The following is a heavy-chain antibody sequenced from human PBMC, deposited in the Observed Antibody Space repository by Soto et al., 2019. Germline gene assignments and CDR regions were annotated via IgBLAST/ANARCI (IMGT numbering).Heavy chain of an antibody. Sequence: PGGSLRLSCAASGFTFSSYGMHWVRQAPGKGLEWVAVISYDGSNKYYADSVKGRFTISRDNSKNTLYLQMNSLRAEDTAVYYCAKDLHPPFLQLAYYYYGMDVWGQGTTVTVSS. D-gene: IGHD6-13*01. CDR1: GFTFSSYG. V-gene: IGHV3-30*18. J-gene: IGHJ6*02. CDR3: AKDLHPPFLQLAYYYYGMDV. CDR2: ISYDGSNK.